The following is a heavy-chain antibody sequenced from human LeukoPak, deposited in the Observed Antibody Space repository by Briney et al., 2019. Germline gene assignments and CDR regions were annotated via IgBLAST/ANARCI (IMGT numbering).Heavy chain of an antibody. V-gene: IGHV3-21*01. Sequence: GGSLRLSCAASGFTISNSMVWVRQAPGKGLEWVSSITPSSNTYYADSVKGRFTISRDNAGNSLSLQMNSLRAEDTAVYLCGRSHNGFSWGQGTLVTVSS. D-gene: IGHD1-1*01. CDR1: GFTISNS. CDR3: GRSHNGFS. J-gene: IGHJ4*02. CDR2: ITPSSNT.